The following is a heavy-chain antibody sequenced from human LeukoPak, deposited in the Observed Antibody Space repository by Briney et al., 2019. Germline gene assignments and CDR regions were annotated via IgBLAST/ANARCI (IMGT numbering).Heavy chain of an antibody. Sequence: SVKVSCKASGGTFSIYAISWVRQAPGQGLEWMGGIIPIFGTANYAQKFQGRVTITTDESTSTAYMELSRLRSEDTAVYYCARDSVMAGGYPALRYFDYWGQGTLVTVSS. CDR3: ARDSVMAGGYPALRYFDY. D-gene: IGHD3-22*01. J-gene: IGHJ4*02. CDR1: GGTFSIYA. CDR2: IIPIFGTA. V-gene: IGHV1-69*05.